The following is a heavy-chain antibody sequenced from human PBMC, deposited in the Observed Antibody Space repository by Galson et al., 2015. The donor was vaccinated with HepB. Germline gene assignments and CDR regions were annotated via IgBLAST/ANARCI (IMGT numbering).Heavy chain of an antibody. Sequence: SVKVSCKASGYTFTSYAMNWVRQAPGQGLEWMGWINTNTGNPTYAQGFTGRFVFSLDTSVSTAYLQISSLKAEDTAVYYCASYNPLRPPSFADIVVVPAATAPPYAFDIWGQGTMVTVSS. CDR3: ASYNPLRPPSFADIVVVPAATAPPYAFDI. J-gene: IGHJ3*02. V-gene: IGHV7-4-1*02. CDR1: GYTFTSYA. CDR2: INTNTGNP. D-gene: IGHD2-2*01.